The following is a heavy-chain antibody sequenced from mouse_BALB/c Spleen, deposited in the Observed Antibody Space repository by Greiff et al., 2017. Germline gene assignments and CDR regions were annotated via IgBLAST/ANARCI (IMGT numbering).Heavy chain of an antibody. Sequence: QVQLQQSGAELVRPGTSVKVSCKASGYAFTNYLIEWVKQRPGQGLEWIGVINPGSGGTNYNEKFKGKATLTADKSSSTAYMQLSSLTSDDSAVYCCARVERFAYWGQGTLVTVSA. V-gene: IGHV1-54*01. CDR3: ARVERFAY. CDR2: INPGSGGT. J-gene: IGHJ3*01. CDR1: GYAFTNYL.